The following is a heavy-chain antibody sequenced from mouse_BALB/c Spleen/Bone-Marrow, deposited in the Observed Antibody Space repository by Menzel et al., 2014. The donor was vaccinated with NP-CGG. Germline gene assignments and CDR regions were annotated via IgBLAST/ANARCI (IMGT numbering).Heavy chain of an antibody. CDR3: AKGGGSYYAMDY. Sequence: QVQLQQPGAELVKPGASVKLSCKASGYTFTSYWMHWVKQRPGQGLEWIGEINPSNGPTNYNEKFKSKATLTVDKSSSTAYMQLSSLTSEDSAVYYCAKGGGSYYAMDYWGQGTSVTVSS. J-gene: IGHJ4*01. D-gene: IGHD1-1*02. CDR1: GYTFTSYW. V-gene: IGHV1S81*02. CDR2: INPSNGPT.